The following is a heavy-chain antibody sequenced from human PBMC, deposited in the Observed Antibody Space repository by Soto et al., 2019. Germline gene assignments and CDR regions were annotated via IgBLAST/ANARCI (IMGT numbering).Heavy chain of an antibody. CDR3: AHCPYVSPHEEGFHI. Sequence: QITLKESGPTLVKPTQTLTLTCTLSGFSLNTGGEGVGWIRQPPGKALEWLGVIYWDDDKRYSPSLKSRLTTTKDISKNQVVLTMTNMDPVDTATYYCAHCPYVSPHEEGFHIWGQGTMVTVSS. CDR2: IYWDDDK. J-gene: IGHJ3*02. V-gene: IGHV2-5*02. CDR1: GFSLNTGGEG. D-gene: IGHD3-16*01.